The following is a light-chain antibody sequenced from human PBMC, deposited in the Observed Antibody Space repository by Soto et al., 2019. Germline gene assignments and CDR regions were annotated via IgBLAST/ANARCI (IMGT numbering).Light chain of an antibody. CDR1: SSDIGSYNL. V-gene: IGLV2-23*01. CDR3: CSYAGSYV. J-gene: IGLJ1*01. Sequence: QSVLTQPASVSGSPGQSITISCTGTSSDIGSYNLVSWYQHHPGKAPKFLIYEGTKRPSGVSSRFSGSKSANTASLTISGLQAEDEADYYCCSYAGSYVFGTGTKV. CDR2: EGT.